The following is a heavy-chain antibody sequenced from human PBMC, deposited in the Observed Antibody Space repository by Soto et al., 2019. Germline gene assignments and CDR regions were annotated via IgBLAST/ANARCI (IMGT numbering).Heavy chain of an antibody. CDR2: INADNGNT. CDR1: GYTFTSYA. Sequence: ASVKVSCKASGYTFTSYAMHWVRQAPGQRLEWMGWINADNGNTKYSQKFQGRVTITRDTSASTAYMELSSLRSEDTAVYYCARESGSSSWYLRPLYYWGQGTLVTVSS. D-gene: IGHD6-13*01. CDR3: ARESGSSSWYLRPLYY. J-gene: IGHJ4*02. V-gene: IGHV1-3*01.